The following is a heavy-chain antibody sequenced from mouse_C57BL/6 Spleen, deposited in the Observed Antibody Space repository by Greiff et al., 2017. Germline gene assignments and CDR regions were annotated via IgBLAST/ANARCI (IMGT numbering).Heavy chain of an antibody. CDR2: INPGSGGT. CDR3: ARFGNYVMDY. Sequence: QVQLQQSGAELVRPGTSVKVSCKASGYAFTNYLIEWVKQRPGQGLEWIGVINPGSGGTNYNEKFKGKATLTADKSSSTAYMQLSSLTSEDSAVYFCARFGNYVMDYWGQGTSVTVSS. J-gene: IGHJ4*01. D-gene: IGHD1-1*02. CDR1: GYAFTNYL. V-gene: IGHV1-54*01.